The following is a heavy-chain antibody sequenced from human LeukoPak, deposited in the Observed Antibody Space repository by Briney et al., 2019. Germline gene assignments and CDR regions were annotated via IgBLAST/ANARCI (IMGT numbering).Heavy chain of an antibody. D-gene: IGHD5-18*01. J-gene: IGHJ4*02. CDR3: AKGSAGYGYGD. V-gene: IGHV3-30*18. CDR1: GFTFSSYG. CDR2: ILYDGSNK. Sequence: PGRSLRLSCAASGFTFSSYGMHWVRQAPGKGLEWVAVILYDGSNKYYADSVKGRFTIPRDNSKNTLYLQMNSLRAEDTAVYYCAKGSAGYGYGDWGQGTLVTVSS.